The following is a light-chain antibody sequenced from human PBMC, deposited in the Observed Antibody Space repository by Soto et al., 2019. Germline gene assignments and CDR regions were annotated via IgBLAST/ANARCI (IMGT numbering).Light chain of an antibody. Sequence: DIQMTQSPSTLSASVGDRITITCRASQTIISSLAWYQHQPGKAPKLLIYKASTLKSGVPSRFSGSGSGTEFTLTISILQPDDFATYYCQHYNSYSEAFGQGTKVDIK. CDR2: KAS. V-gene: IGKV1-5*03. CDR1: QTIISS. CDR3: QHYNSYSEA. J-gene: IGKJ1*01.